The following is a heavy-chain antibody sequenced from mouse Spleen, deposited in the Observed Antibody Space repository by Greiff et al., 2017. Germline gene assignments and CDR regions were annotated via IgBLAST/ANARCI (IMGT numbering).Heavy chain of an antibody. J-gene: IGHJ2*01. D-gene: IGHD2-12*01. CDR3: AILYYSYDDEDFDY. V-gene: IGHV1-19*01. CDR1: GYTFTDYY. Sequence: DVQLQESGPGLVKPGASVKLSCKASGYTFTDYYMYWVNQSHGKSLEWIGVINSYNGGTSYNQTFKGKATFTGDKSSSTAYMELNSLTSEDTAVYYCAILYYSYDDEDFDYWGQGTTLTVSS. CDR2: INSYNGGT.